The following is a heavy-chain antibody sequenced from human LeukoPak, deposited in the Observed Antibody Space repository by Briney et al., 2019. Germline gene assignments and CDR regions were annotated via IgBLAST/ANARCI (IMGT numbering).Heavy chain of an antibody. Sequence: SVKVSCKASGGTFSSYAISWVRQAPGQGLEWMGGIIPIFGTANYAQKFQGRVTITTDESTSTAYMELSSLRSEDTAVYYCARTSGLSSSWYNWFDPWGRGTLVTVSS. V-gene: IGHV1-69*05. CDR2: IIPIFGTA. CDR1: GGTFSSYA. J-gene: IGHJ5*02. CDR3: ARTSGLSSSWYNWFDP. D-gene: IGHD6-13*01.